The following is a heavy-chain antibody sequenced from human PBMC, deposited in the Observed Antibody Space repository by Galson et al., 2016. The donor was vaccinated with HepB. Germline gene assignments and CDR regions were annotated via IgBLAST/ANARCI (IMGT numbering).Heavy chain of an antibody. V-gene: IGHV6-1*01. CDR3: ARDLGGAYGTGRSLDY. Sequence: CAISGDSVSSNSAAWNWIRQSPSRGLEWLGRTYYRSKWYYDYAVPVKSRITINPDTSKNQFYLHLNSVTPEDTAVYYCARDLGGAYGTGRSLDYWGQGTVVTVSS. D-gene: IGHD1-1*01. CDR1: GDSVSSNSAA. J-gene: IGHJ4*02. CDR2: TYYRSKWYY.